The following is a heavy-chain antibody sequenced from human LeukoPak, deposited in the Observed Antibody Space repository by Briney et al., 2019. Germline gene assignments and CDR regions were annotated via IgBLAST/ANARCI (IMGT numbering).Heavy chain of an antibody. CDR2: INHSGST. V-gene: IGHV4-38-2*02. CDR1: GYSISSAYY. CDR3: AREGGLRYFDWLFDYFDY. J-gene: IGHJ4*02. D-gene: IGHD3-9*01. Sequence: SETLSLTCTVSGYSISSAYYWGWIRQPSGKGLEWIGEINHSGSTNYNPSLKSRVTISVDTSKNQFSLKLSSVTAADTAVYYCAREGGLRYFDWLFDYFDYWGQGTLVTVSS.